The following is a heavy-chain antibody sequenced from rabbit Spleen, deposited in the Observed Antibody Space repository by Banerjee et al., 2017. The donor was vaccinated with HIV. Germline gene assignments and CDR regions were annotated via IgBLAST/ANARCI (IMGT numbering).Heavy chain of an antibody. CDR1: GSDIKDYA. CDR2: IDPVFGTT. CDR3: VRDSWYFKL. D-gene: IGHD4-2*01. Sequence: EESGGDLVKPGASLTLTCTASGSDIKDYAITWVRQAPGKGLEWIGYIDPVFGTTYYASWVNGRFTISSHNGQNTLYLQLNSLTAADTATYFCVRDSWYFKLWGPGTLVTVS. J-gene: IGHJ4*01. V-gene: IGHV1S47*01.